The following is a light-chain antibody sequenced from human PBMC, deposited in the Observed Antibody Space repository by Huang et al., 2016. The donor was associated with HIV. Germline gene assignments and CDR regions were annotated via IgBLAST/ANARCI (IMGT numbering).Light chain of an antibody. CDR3: QQRSIWPPAFT. V-gene: IGKV3-11*01. Sequence: ELVLTQSPATLSLSPGERATLSCRASQSVSSYLAWYQQKPGEAPRLLIYDTSNRASGSPARFSGSGSGTDFTLTISSVEPEDFAVYYCQQRSIWPPAFTFGGGTKVEIK. CDR2: DTS. J-gene: IGKJ4*01. CDR1: QSVSSY.